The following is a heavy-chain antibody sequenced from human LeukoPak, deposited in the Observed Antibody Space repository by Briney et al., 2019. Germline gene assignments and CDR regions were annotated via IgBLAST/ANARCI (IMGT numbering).Heavy chain of an antibody. CDR2: ISGSGGST. V-gene: IGHV3-23*01. CDR1: GFTFSSYG. D-gene: IGHD3-10*02. CDR3: AELGITMIGGV. Sequence: AGGSLRLSRAASGFTFSSYGMSWVRQAPGKGLEWVSAISGSGGSTYYADSVKGRFTISRDNSKNTLYLQMNSLRAEDTAVYYCAELGITMIGGVWGKGTTVTISS. J-gene: IGHJ6*04.